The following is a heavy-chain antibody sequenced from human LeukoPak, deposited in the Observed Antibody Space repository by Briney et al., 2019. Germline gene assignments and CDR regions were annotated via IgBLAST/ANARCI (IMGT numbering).Heavy chain of an antibody. Sequence: GGSLRLSCSASGFTVTHYAMHWVRQAPGKGLEYVSAVDANGRTTYYADSVKGRFTISRDNAKNSLYLQMNSLRAEDTALYYCAKDSIAVAGSAKYFQHWGQGTLVTVSS. J-gene: IGHJ1*01. CDR2: VDANGRTT. D-gene: IGHD6-19*01. V-gene: IGHV3-64*04. CDR3: AKDSIAVAGSAKYFQH. CDR1: GFTVTHYA.